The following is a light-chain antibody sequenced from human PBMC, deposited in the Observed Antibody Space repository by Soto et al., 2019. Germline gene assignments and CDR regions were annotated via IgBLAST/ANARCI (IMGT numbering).Light chain of an antibody. CDR2: DVS. CDR1: STDVGGYNY. CDR3: CSYAGRDTLYV. V-gene: IGLV2-11*01. J-gene: IGLJ1*01. Sequence: QSALTQPRSGSGSPGQSVTISCTGTSTDVGGYNYVSWYQQHPGKVPKLMLYDVSKRPSGVPDRFSGSKSGNTASLTISGLQVEDEAYYYCCSYAGRDTLYVFGSGTKATAL.